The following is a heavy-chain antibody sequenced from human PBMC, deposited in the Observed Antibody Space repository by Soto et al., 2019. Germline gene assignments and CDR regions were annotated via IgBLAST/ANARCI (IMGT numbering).Heavy chain of an antibody. Sequence: QVQLVQSGAEVKRPRSSVMVSCKASGDTFDFYSINWVRQAPGRGLEWMGRVNPIVRMSNYAQKFQGRVTMTADRSTSTAYMELSSLRSEDTAIYYCASSYGSGYRAFDYWGQGALVTVSS. CDR2: VNPIVRMS. CDR1: GDTFDFYS. V-gene: IGHV1-69*02. J-gene: IGHJ4*02. D-gene: IGHD3-10*01. CDR3: ASSYGSGYRAFDY.